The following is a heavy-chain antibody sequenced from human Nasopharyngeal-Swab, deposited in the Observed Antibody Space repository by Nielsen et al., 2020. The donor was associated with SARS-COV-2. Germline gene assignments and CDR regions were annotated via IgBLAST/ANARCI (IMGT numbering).Heavy chain of an antibody. Sequence: ASVQVSCKAAGYTFTSYDINWVRQATAQGLEWMGWMNPNRGNTGYAQKFQGRVTMTRNTSISTAYMELSSLGSEDTAVYYCARGFIVATIFHYYYYMDVWGKGTTVTVSS. CDR1: GYTFTSYD. D-gene: IGHD5-12*01. CDR3: ARGFIVATIFHYYYYMDV. CDR2: MNPNRGNT. J-gene: IGHJ6*03. V-gene: IGHV1-8*01.